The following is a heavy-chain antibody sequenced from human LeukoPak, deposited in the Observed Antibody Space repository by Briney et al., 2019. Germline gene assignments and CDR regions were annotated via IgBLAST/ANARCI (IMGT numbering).Heavy chain of an antibody. CDR1: GFTFSSYW. J-gene: IGHJ4*02. V-gene: IGHV3-7*03. Sequence: SGGSLRLSCAASGFTFSSYWMSWVRQAPGKGLEWVANIKQDRSERYYVDSVKGRFTISRDNAKNSLYLQMNSLRAEDTAVYYCAGYNSGSYFSEVYWGQGTLVTVSS. CDR3: AGYNSGSYFSEVY. D-gene: IGHD1-26*01. CDR2: IKQDRSER.